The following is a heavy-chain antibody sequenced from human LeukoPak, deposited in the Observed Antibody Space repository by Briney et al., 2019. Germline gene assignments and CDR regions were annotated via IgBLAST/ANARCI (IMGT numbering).Heavy chain of an antibody. CDR3: ARDSSGWSPYGMDV. J-gene: IGHJ6*02. CDR2: IYSGGST. D-gene: IGHD6-19*01. CDR1: GFTVSSNY. V-gene: IGHV3-53*01. Sequence: PGGSLRLSCAASGFTVSSNYMSWVRQAPGKGQEWVSVIYSGGSTYYADSVKGRFTISRDNSKNTLYLQMNSLRAEDTAVYYCARDSSGWSPYGMDVWGQGTTVTVSS.